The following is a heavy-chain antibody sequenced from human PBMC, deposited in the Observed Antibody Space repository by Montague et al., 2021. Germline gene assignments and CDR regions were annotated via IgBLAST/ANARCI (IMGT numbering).Heavy chain of an antibody. CDR2: INHSGTT. CDR1: GGSISGYY. CDR3: ARRGGTRVRGVKGYMDV. V-gene: IGHV4-34*01. J-gene: IGHJ6*03. Sequence: SETLSLTCTVNGGSISGYYWSWIRQPPGKGLEWIGEINHSGTTNYNPSLKSRVTISVDTSKNQFSLNLSSVTAADTAVYYCARRGGTRVRGVKGYMDVWGKGTLVTVSS. D-gene: IGHD3-10*01.